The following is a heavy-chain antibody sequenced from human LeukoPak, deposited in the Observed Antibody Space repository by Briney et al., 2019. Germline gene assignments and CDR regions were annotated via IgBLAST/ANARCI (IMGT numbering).Heavy chain of an antibody. Sequence: PSETLSLTCTVSGGSICSYYWSWIRQPAGKGLEWIGRIYTSGSTNYNPSLKSRVTMSVDTSKNQFSLKLSSVTAADTAVYYCARGGQRTYYYDSSGYYFHYWGQGTLVTVSS. D-gene: IGHD3-22*01. V-gene: IGHV4-4*07. CDR2: IYTSGST. J-gene: IGHJ4*02. CDR3: ARGGQRTYYYDSSGYYFHY. CDR1: GGSICSYY.